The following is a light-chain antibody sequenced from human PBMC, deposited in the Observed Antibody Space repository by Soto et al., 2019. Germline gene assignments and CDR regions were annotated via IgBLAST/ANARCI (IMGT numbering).Light chain of an antibody. J-gene: IGLJ1*01. CDR2: GNS. V-gene: IGLV1-40*01. Sequence: QSVLTQPPSVSGAPGQRVTISCTGSSSNIGAGYDVHWYQQLPGTAPKLLIYGNSNRPSGVPDRFSGSKSGTSASLAITGLQAEDEADYCWQSYDSSLSGSGVFGTGTKVTVL. CDR3: QSYDSSLSGSGV. CDR1: SSNIGAGYD.